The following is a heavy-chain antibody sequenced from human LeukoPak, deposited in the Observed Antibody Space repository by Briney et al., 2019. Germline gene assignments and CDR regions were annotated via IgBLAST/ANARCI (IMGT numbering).Heavy chain of an antibody. D-gene: IGHD2-2*01. J-gene: IGHJ4*02. Sequence: PSETLSLTCTVSGGSISSYYWSWIRQPAGKGLEWIGRVYTSGSTNYNPSLKSRVTMSVDTSKNQFSLKLSSVTAADTAVYYCARVLWGIVVVPAARVFDYWGQGTLVTVSS. V-gene: IGHV4-4*07. CDR3: ARVLWGIVVVPAARVFDY. CDR1: GGSISSYY. CDR2: VYTSGST.